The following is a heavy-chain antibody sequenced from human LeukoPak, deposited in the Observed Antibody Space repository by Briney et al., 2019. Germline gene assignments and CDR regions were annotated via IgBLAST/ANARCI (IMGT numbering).Heavy chain of an antibody. J-gene: IGHJ4*02. CDR3: ARARKRYCSGGSCSHPLFDY. Sequence: ASVKVSCRASGYSFTSYDVNWVRQATGQGPEWMGWMNPNSGNTGYAQKFQGRVTMTRDTSINTAYMELSSLISEDTAVYYCARARKRYCSGGSCSHPLFDYWGQGTLVTVSS. CDR2: MNPNSGNT. CDR1: GYSFTSYD. D-gene: IGHD2-15*01. V-gene: IGHV1-8*01.